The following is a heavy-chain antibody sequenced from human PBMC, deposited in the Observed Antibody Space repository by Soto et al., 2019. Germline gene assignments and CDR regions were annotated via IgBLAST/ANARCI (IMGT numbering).Heavy chain of an antibody. CDR3: VRVGRLGGY. Sequence: EVQLVESGGGLVQPGGSLRLSCAASGFTFSSYWMSWVRQAPGKGLEWVANIKQDGSEKYYVDSVKGRFTISRDNAKNSLYRLMNSLRAEDTAVFYCVRVGRLGGYWGQGTLVTVSS. V-gene: IGHV3-7*03. CDR1: GFTFSSYW. CDR2: IKQDGSEK. D-gene: IGHD3-16*01. J-gene: IGHJ4*02.